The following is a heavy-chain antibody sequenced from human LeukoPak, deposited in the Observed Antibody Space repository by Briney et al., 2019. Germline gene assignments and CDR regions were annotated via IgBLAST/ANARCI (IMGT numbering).Heavy chain of an antibody. CDR3: AKDGMGYYDSSGYYSYYFDY. CDR1: GFTFGDYA. D-gene: IGHD3-22*01. Sequence: GGSLRLSCAASGFTFGDYAMHWVRQAPGKGLEWVSGISWNSGSIGYADSVKGRFTISRDNAKNSLYLQMNSLRAEDTALCYCAKDGMGYYDSSGYYSYYFDYWGQGTLVTVSS. CDR2: ISWNSGSI. J-gene: IGHJ4*02. V-gene: IGHV3-9*01.